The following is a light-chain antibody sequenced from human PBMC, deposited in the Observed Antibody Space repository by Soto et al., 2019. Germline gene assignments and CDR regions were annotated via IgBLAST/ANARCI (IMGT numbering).Light chain of an antibody. Sequence: EIVMTQSPATLSVSPGERATLSCRASQSVSSNLAWYQQKRGQAPRLLIYGASTRATGIPARFSGSGSGTEFTLTISSLQSEDFAVYYCQQYNNLPPLTFGGGTKVEIK. CDR3: QQYNNLPPLT. CDR2: GAS. J-gene: IGKJ4*01. V-gene: IGKV3-15*01. CDR1: QSVSSN.